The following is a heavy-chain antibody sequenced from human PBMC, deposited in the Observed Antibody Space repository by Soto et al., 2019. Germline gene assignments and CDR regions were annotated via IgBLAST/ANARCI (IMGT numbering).Heavy chain of an antibody. J-gene: IGHJ4*01. Sequence: QVQLQASGPGLVKPSQTLSLTCTVSGDSISSGGYYWSWVRQHPEQGREWIGYIYYSGTTYYNPSLESRVTISADTSENQFSLQVNSVTVADTAVYYCVCTYYAGTSGPFDFWGDLTLGTVST. CDR1: GDSISSGGYY. D-gene: IGHD3-22*01. V-gene: IGHV4-31*03. CDR3: VCTYYAGTSGPFDF. CDR2: IYYSGTT.